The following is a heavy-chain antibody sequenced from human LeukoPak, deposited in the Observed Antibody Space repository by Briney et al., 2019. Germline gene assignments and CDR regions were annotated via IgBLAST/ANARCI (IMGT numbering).Heavy chain of an antibody. J-gene: IGHJ4*02. V-gene: IGHV1-2*06. Sequence: ASVKVSCKASGYTFTGYYMHWVRQAPGQGLEWMARINPNSGGTNYAQKFQGRVTMTRDTSISTAYMELSRLRSDDTAVYYCARDSYYYDSSGITKIFDYWGQGTLVTVSS. CDR2: INPNSGGT. D-gene: IGHD3-22*01. CDR3: ARDSYYYDSSGITKIFDY. CDR1: GYTFTGYY.